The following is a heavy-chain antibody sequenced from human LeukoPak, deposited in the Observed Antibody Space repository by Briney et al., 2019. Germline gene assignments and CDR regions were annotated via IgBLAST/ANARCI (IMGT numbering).Heavy chain of an antibody. V-gene: IGHV3-73*01. D-gene: IGHD4-23*01. CDR3: HSGGNSLHY. J-gene: IGHJ4*02. CDR1: GFTFSGSA. CDR2: IRSKANSYAT. Sequence: GGSLRLSCAASGFTFSGSAMHWVRQASGKGLEWVGRIRSKANSYATSYAASVKGRFTISRDDSKNTACLQMNSLKTEDTAVYYCHSGGNSLHYWGQGTLVTVSS.